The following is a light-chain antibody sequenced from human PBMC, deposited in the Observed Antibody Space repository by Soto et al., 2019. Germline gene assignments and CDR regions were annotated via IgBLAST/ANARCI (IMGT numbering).Light chain of an antibody. Sequence: DIQMTQSPSALPASVGDRVTITCRASQSINSWLAWYQQKSGKAPKLLIYKASSLESGVPSRFSGSGSGTEFTLIISSLQPDDFATYYCQQYNSYPLTFGGGTKVDIK. J-gene: IGKJ4*01. CDR1: QSINSW. CDR3: QQYNSYPLT. V-gene: IGKV1-5*03. CDR2: KAS.